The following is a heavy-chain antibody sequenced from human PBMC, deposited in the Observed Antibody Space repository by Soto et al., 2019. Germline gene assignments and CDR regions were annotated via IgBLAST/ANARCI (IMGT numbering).Heavy chain of an antibody. V-gene: IGHV3-33*01. CDR3: ARVGAYYDSSGTRSAFDI. J-gene: IGHJ3*02. CDR2: IWYDGSNK. Sequence: PGGSLRLSCAASGFTFSSYGMHWVRQAPGKGLEWVAVIWYDGSNKYYADSVKGRFTISRDNSKNTLYLQMNSLRAEDTAVYYCARVGAYYDSSGTRSAFDIWGQGTMVTVSS. D-gene: IGHD3-22*01. CDR1: GFTFSSYG.